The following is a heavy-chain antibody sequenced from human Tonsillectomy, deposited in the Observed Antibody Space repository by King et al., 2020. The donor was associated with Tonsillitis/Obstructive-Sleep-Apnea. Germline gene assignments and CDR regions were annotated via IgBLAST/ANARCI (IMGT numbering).Heavy chain of an antibody. CDR1: GFSLSTSGVG. D-gene: IGHD6-13*01. CDR3: APSGPAAGTPLDEYCQH. CDR2: IYWDDDK. V-gene: IGHV2-5*02. Sequence: TLQESGPTLVKPTQTLTLTCTFSGFSLSTSGVGVGWIRQPPGKALEWLALIYWDDDKRYSPTLKSRLTITKDTSKNQVVLTMTNMDTVDTATYYCAPSGPAAGTPLDEYCQHWGQGALVTVSS. J-gene: IGHJ1*01.